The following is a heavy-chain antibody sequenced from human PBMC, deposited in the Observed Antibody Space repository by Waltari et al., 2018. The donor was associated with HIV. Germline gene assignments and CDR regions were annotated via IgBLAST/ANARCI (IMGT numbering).Heavy chain of an antibody. Sequence: QVQLVESGGGVVQRGRSLSLSCAASGIPCSSYAMHWVRQTPGKGLEWVAVISYDGSNQYYGDSVKGRFTISRDNSKNTLYLQMNSLRAEDTAVYYCARGLTQQQPPFFDYWGQGTLVTVSS. CDR3: ARGLTQQQPPFFDY. V-gene: IGHV3-30-3*01. D-gene: IGHD6-13*01. J-gene: IGHJ4*02. CDR1: GIPCSSYA. CDR2: ISYDGSNQ.